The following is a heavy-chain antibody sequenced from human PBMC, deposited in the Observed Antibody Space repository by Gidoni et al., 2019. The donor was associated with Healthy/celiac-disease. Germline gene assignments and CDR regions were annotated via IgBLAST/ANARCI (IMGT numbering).Heavy chain of an antibody. Sequence: EVQMLESGGGLVQPGGSLRHSFAAPRCTFTSYAMTRVRQTPGEGLEWVSSISGSGGNIYYADSVKGRFTISRENSKNTLYLQMNSLRAEDTAVYYCAKVGPMVRARKGFDYWGQGTLVTVSS. CDR3: AKVGPMVRARKGFDY. V-gene: IGHV3-23*01. CDR2: ISGSGGNI. CDR1: RCTFTSYA. J-gene: IGHJ4*02. D-gene: IGHD3-10*01.